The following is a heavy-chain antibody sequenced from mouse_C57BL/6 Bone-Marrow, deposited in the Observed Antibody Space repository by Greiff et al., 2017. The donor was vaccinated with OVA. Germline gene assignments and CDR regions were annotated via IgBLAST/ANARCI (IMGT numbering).Heavy chain of an antibody. CDR3: ARSITTVVGY. CDR2: IDPSDSYP. J-gene: IGHJ2*01. D-gene: IGHD1-1*01. V-gene: IGHV1-69*01. Sequence: QVQLQQPGAELVMPGASVKLSCKASGYTFTSYWMHWVKQRPGQGLEWIGEIDPSDSYPNYNQKFKGKSTLTVDKSSSTAYMQLSSLTSEDSAVYYCARSITTVVGYWGQGTTLTVSS. CDR1: GYTFTSYW.